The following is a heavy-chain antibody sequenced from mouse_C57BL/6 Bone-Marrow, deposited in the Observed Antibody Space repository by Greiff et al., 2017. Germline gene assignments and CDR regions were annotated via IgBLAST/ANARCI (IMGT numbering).Heavy chain of an antibody. CDR3: ARGMGREALFAY. V-gene: IGHV1-18*01. D-gene: IGHD1-1*01. Sequence: EVQLQQSGPELVKPGASVKIPCKASGYTFTDYNMDWVKQSHGKSLEWIGDINPNNGGTIYNQKFKGKATLTVDKSSSTAYMELRSLTSEDTAVYYCARGMGREALFAYWGQGTLVTVSA. J-gene: IGHJ3*01. CDR2: INPNNGGT. CDR1: GYTFTDYN.